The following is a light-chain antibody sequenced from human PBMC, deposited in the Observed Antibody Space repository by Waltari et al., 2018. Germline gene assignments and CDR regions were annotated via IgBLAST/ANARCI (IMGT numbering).Light chain of an antibody. V-gene: IGKV1-27*01. CDR3: QNYNSAPLA. Sequence: DIQMTQSPSSLSASVGDRVTITCRASQGISNFLAWYQQKPGKIPKLLIHTASTLRSGVPSRFSGSGSGTDFTLTVSSLQPEDVATYYCQNYNSAPLAFGGGTTVEIK. CDR2: TAS. CDR1: QGISNF. J-gene: IGKJ4*01.